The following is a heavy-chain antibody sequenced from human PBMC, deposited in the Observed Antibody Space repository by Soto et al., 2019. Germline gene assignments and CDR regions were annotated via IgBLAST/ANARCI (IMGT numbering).Heavy chain of an antibody. CDR3: AKDRQTDIVVVTATESVLDY. Sequence: EVQLLESGGGLVQPGGSLRLSCAASGFTFSSYAMSWVRQAPGKGLEWVSAISGSGGSTYYADSVKGRFTISRDNSKNTLYLQLNSLRAEDTAVYYCAKDRQTDIVVVTATESVLDYWGQGTLVTVSS. D-gene: IGHD2-21*02. V-gene: IGHV3-23*01. CDR1: GFTFSSYA. CDR2: ISGSGGST. J-gene: IGHJ4*02.